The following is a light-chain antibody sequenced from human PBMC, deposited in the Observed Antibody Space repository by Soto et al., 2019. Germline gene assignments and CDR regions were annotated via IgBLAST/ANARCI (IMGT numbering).Light chain of an antibody. V-gene: IGLV3-1*01. Sequence: SYELTQPPSVSVSPGQTASITCSGDKLGDKYTCWYQQKPGQSPVLVIYQHSHRPSGIPERFSGSNSGNTATLTISATQAMDEADYYCQAWDSSTDVVFGGGTKVTVL. CDR1: KLGDKY. CDR2: QHS. CDR3: QAWDSSTDVV. J-gene: IGLJ2*01.